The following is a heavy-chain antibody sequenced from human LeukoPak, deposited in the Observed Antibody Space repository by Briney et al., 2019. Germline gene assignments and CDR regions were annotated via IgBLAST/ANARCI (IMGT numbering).Heavy chain of an antibody. CDR3: ARDSANVVGAKSIFDY. CDR1: GFTFDDYA. V-gene: IGHV3-9*01. CDR2: INWNSDSI. J-gene: IGHJ4*01. Sequence: GGSLRLSCAVSGFTFDDYAMHWVRQVPGKGLEWVSGINWNSDSIGYADSVKGRFTISRDNAKNSLHLQMSSLRAEDTAVYYCARDSANVVGAKSIFDYWGQGALVTVSS. D-gene: IGHD1-26*01.